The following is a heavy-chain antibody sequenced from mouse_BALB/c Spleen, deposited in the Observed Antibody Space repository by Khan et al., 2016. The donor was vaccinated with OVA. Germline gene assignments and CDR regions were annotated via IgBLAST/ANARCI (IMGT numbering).Heavy chain of an antibody. CDR3: ARVYGGDFDY. D-gene: IGHD1-1*01. CDR2: ISYSGNT. Sequence: EVELVESGPGLVKPSQSLSLICTVTGYSITSDYAWNWIRQFPGNKLEWMGFISYSGNTKYNPSLKSRIPITRDTSKNQFFLQLNSVTTEDTATYYCARVYGGDFDYWGQGTTLTVSS. CDR1: GYSITSDYA. V-gene: IGHV3-2*02. J-gene: IGHJ2*01.